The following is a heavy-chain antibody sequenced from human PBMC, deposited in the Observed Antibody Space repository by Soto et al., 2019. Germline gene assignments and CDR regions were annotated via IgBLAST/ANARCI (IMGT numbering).Heavy chain of an antibody. Sequence: SETLSLTCAVYGGSYSGYCRSWIRQPPGKGLEWIGEINHSGSTNYNPSLKSRVTISVDTSKSQFSLKLSSVTAADTAVYYCARGRRGYSYGSDYWGQGTLVT. CDR2: INHSGST. CDR3: ARGRRGYSYGSDY. J-gene: IGHJ4*02. CDR1: GGSYSGYC. D-gene: IGHD5-18*01. V-gene: IGHV4-34*01.